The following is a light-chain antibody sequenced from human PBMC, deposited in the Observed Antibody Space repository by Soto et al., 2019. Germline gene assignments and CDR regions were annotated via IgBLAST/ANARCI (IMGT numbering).Light chain of an antibody. CDR2: GAS. J-gene: IGKJ1*01. CDR3: QQYGSSPRT. Sequence: EIVLTQSPGTLSLSPGERATLSCRASQSFTSNYLAWYQQIPGQAPRLLIYGASTRATGIPDRFSGSGSGTDFTLTISRLEPEDFAVYYCQQYGSSPRTFGQGTKVEIK. CDR1: QSFTSNY. V-gene: IGKV3-20*01.